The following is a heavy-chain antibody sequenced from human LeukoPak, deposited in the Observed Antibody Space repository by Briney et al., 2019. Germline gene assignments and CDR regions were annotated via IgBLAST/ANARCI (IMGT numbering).Heavy chain of an antibody. CDR1: GGSISRTNYY. CDR3: AGSPYTSSSGRFDP. V-gene: IGHV4-39*01. J-gene: IGHJ5*02. CDR2: IYYSGTS. Sequence: PSETLSLTCTVSGGSISRTNYYWGWIRQPPGKGLEWIGSIYYSGTSYYTPSLKSRVTISVDTSKNQFSLRLTSVTAADTAVYYCAGSPYTSSSGRFDPWGQGTLVTVSS. D-gene: IGHD6-6*01.